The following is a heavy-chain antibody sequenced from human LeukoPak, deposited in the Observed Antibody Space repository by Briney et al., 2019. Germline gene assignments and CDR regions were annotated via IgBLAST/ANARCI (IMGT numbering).Heavy chain of an antibody. CDR1: GFVFSIYT. D-gene: IGHD3-16*01. V-gene: IGHV3-64D*06. CDR2: ISGSGNGFSI. Sequence: GGSLRLSCSASGFVFSIYTMYWVRQTPGKGPEYVSTISGSGNGFSIYYADSVKGRFTISRDDSKGILYLQMNGLRSEDTAVYYCVKDFGRVRGTPDSWGQGTLVTVSS. CDR3: VKDFGRVRGTPDS. J-gene: IGHJ4*02.